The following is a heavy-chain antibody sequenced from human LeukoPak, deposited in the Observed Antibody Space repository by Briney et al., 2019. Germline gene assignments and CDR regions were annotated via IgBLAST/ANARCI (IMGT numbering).Heavy chain of an antibody. CDR1: GFTFTSSA. CDR2: IVVGSGNT. D-gene: IGHD3-22*01. CDR3: AADLPYESSFDY. J-gene: IGHJ4*02. Sequence: ASVKVSCKASGFTFTSSAVQWVRQARGQRLEWIGWIVVGSGNTNYAQKFQERVTITRDMSTSTAYMELSSLRSEDTAVYYCAADLPYESSFDYWGQGTLVTVSS. V-gene: IGHV1-58*01.